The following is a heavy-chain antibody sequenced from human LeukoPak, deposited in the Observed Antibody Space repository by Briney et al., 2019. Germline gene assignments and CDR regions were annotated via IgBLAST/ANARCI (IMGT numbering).Heavy chain of an antibody. Sequence: SETLSLTCTVSGGSISSSAYYWGWIRQPPGKGLEWTGSIYYSGSTSYNPSLMSRVTISVDASRSQFFLELNSVTAADTAVYYCARYPPGYFDYWGQGTLVTVSS. CDR1: GGSISSSAYY. J-gene: IGHJ4*02. CDR3: ARYPPGYFDY. CDR2: IYYSGST. V-gene: IGHV4-39*01.